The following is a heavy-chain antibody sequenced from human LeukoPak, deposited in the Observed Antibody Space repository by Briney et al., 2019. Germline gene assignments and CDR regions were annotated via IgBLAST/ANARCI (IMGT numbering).Heavy chain of an antibody. Sequence: SGGSLRLSCAASGFTVSSNYMSWVRQAPGKGLEWVSVIYSGGSTYYADSVKGRFTISRDNSKNTLYLQMNSLRAEDTAVYYCVKDWRDEANCGGDCLEYWGQGTLVTVSS. CDR1: GFTVSSNY. CDR3: VKDWRDEANCGGDCLEY. D-gene: IGHD2-21*02. V-gene: IGHV3-53*01. CDR2: IYSGGST. J-gene: IGHJ4*02.